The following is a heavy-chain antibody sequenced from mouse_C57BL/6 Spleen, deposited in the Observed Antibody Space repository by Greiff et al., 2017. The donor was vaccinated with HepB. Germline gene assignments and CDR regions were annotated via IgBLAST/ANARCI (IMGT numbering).Heavy chain of an antibody. J-gene: IGHJ2*01. CDR2: INPRSGYT. CDR1: GYTFTSYT. D-gene: IGHD3-1*01. V-gene: IGHV1-4*01. Sequence: VQLQQSGAELVKPGASVKMSCKASGYTFTSYTMHWVNQRPGQGLEWIGYINPRSGYTKYNQKFKDKATLTADKSPITYYMQLSSLTSGDSAVYYCARKSTRAAYWGQGTTLTVSS. CDR3: ARKSTRAAY.